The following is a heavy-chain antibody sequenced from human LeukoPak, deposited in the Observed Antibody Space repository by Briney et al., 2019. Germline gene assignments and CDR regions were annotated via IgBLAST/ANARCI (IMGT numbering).Heavy chain of an antibody. CDR1: GGSVSSGSYY. V-gene: IGHV4-61*01. CDR3: VGADYAGYYFDY. Sequence: SETLSLTCTVSGGSVSSGSYYWSWIRQPPGKGLEWIGYIYYSGSTNYNPSLKSRVTISVDTSKNQFSLKLSSVTAADTAVYYCVGADYAGYYFDYWGQGTLVTVSS. CDR2: IYYSGST. J-gene: IGHJ4*02. D-gene: IGHD4-17*01.